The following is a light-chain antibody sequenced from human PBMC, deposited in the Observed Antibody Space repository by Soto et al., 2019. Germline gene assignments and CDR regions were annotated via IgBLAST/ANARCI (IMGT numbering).Light chain of an antibody. J-gene: IGLJ3*02. Sequence: QSVLTQPPSVSGAPGQRVTISCTGSSSNIGAGYDVHWYQQLPGTAPKLLIYGXXNRXXXXXXRXSGSKSGTSASLAITGLQAEDEXXYYCRSYDSSLSGWVFGGGTKLTVL. CDR3: RSYDSSLSGWV. V-gene: IGLV1-40*01. CDR2: GXX. CDR1: SSNIGAGYD.